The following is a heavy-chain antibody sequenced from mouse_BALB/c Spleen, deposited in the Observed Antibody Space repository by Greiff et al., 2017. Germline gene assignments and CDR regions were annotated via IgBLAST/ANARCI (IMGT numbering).Heavy chain of an antibody. CDR1: GFSLTSYG. Sequence: VQRVESGPGLVAPSQSLSITCTVSGFSLTSYGVHWVRQPPGKGLEWLGVIWAGGSTNYNSALMSRLSISKDNSKSQVFLKMNSLQTDDTAMYYCARDGYDEGYYAMDYWGQGTSVTVSS. CDR2: IWAGGST. D-gene: IGHD2-2*01. J-gene: IGHJ4*01. V-gene: IGHV2-9*02. CDR3: ARDGYDEGYYAMDY.